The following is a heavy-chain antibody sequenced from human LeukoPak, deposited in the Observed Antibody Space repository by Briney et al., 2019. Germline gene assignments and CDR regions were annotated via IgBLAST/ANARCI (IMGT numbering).Heavy chain of an antibody. V-gene: IGHV4-39*07. J-gene: IGHJ5*02. CDR3: ARVVTGSGYFNWFDP. CDR1: GGSISSSSYY. D-gene: IGHD3-3*01. CDR2: IYYSGST. Sequence: PSETLSLICTVSGGSISSSSYYWGWIRQPPGKGLEWIGSIYYSGSTYYSPSLKSRVTISVDTSKNQFSLKLSSVTAADTAVYYCARVVTGSGYFNWFDPWGQGTLVTVSS.